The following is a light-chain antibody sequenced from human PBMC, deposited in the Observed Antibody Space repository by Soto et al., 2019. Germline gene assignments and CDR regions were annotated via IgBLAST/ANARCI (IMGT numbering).Light chain of an antibody. Sequence: EIVLTQSPATLSLSPGERATLSCRASQSVTIYLAWYQQKPGQAPRLLIYDASNRATGIPARFSGSGSGTDFTLTISRLEPEDFAVYYCQQRGNWPPTCGGGTKVEIK. CDR3: QQRGNWPPT. V-gene: IGKV3-11*01. CDR2: DAS. J-gene: IGKJ4*01. CDR1: QSVTIY.